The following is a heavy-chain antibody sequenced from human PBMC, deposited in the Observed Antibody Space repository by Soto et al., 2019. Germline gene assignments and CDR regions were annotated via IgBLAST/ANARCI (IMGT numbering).Heavy chain of an antibody. J-gene: IGHJ3*02. CDR2: MYHTKST. D-gene: IGHD1-1*01. Sequence: QRQLQESGPGLVKPSETLSLTCTVSGGSISDSSYYWGWIRQPPGKGLEWIGSMYHTKSTYYNPSLKSRVTISVDTSKNQFSLKLSSVTAADTAVYYCAGSGRGAFDIWGQGTMVTVSS. CDR1: GGSISDSSYY. CDR3: AGSGRGAFDI. V-gene: IGHV4-39*01.